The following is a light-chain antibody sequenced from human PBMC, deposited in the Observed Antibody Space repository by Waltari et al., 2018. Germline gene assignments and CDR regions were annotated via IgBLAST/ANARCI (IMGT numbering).Light chain of an antibody. CDR1: KLGDKY. V-gene: IGLV3-1*01. J-gene: IGLJ1*01. CDR3: QAWDSRTYV. CDR2: QDS. Sequence: SYELTQPPSVSVSPGQTASIPCSGDKLGDKYACWYQQKPGQSPLLVIYQDSKRPSGIPERFSGSNSGNTATLTISGTQAMDEADYYCQAWDSRTYVFGTGTKVTVL.